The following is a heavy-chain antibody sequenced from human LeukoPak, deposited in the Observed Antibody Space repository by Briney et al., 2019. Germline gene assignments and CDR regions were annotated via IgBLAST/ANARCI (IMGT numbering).Heavy chain of an antibody. V-gene: IGHV3-30*18. CDR1: GFTFSSYG. Sequence: PGRSLRLSCAASGFTFSSYGMHWVRQAPGKGLEWVAVISYDGSNKYYADSVKGRFTISRDNPKNTLYLQMNSLRAEDTAVYYCAKVPYTYYYDSSGYSDYFDYWGQGTLVTVSS. D-gene: IGHD3-22*01. J-gene: IGHJ4*02. CDR3: AKVPYTYYYDSSGYSDYFDY. CDR2: ISYDGSNK.